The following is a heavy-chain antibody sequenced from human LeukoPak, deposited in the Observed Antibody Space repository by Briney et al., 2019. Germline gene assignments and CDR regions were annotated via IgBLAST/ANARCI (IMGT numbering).Heavy chain of an antibody. CDR2: INHSGSS. J-gene: IGHJ5*02. D-gene: IGHD6-13*01. CDR1: GGSFSGHY. Sequence: SETLSLTCAVYGGSFSGHYWSWIRQPPGKGLEWIGEINHSGSSNYNPSLKSRVTLLVDTSKNQFSLKLSSVTAADTAVYYCARHLTLNSSPRGLDPWGQGILVTVSS. V-gene: IGHV4-34*01. CDR3: ARHLTLNSSPRGLDP.